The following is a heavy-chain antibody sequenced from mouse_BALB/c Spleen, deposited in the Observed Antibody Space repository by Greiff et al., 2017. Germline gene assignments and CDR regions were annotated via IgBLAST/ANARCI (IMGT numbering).Heavy chain of an antibody. CDR2: ISDGGSYT. CDR3: AMYGNYAWFAY. Sequence: DVHLVESGGGLVKPGGSLKLSCAASGFTFSDYYMYWVRQTPEKRLEWVATISDGGSYTYYPDSVKGRFTISRDNAKNNLYLQMSSLKSEDTAMYYCAMYGNYAWFAYWGQGTLVTVSA. V-gene: IGHV5-4*02. CDR1: GFTFSDYY. J-gene: IGHJ3*01. D-gene: IGHD2-10*02.